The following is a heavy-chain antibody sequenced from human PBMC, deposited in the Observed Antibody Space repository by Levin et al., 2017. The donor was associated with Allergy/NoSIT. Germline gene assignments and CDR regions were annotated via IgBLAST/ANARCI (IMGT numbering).Heavy chain of an antibody. V-gene: IGHV3-23*01. CDR3: ARSSRGYGTFDS. CDR1: GFTFSSYA. D-gene: IGHD5-12*01. J-gene: IGHJ4*02. Sequence: HGESLKISCAASGFTFSSYALSWVRQAPGKGLEWVSAIYVSADSTYYSDSVKGRFTISRDSSKNTLYLHMSSLRAEDTAVYYCARSSRGYGTFDSWGQGTLVTVSS. CDR2: IYVSADST.